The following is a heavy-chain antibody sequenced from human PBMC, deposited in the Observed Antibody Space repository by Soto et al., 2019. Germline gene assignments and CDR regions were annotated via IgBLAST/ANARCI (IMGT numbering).Heavy chain of an antibody. J-gene: IGHJ4*02. CDR2: TRDRGNNYIV. CDR1: GFIVSDHY. V-gene: IGHV3-72*01. CDR3: ASPQFGTLDY. D-gene: IGHD1-1*01. Sequence: GGSLRLSCAASGFIVSDHYMDWVRQAPGKGLEWIGRTRDRGNNYIVEYAASVRGRFTISRDDSQNSLYLQMSSLRPEGTAVYYCASPQFGTLDYWGQGTLVTVSS.